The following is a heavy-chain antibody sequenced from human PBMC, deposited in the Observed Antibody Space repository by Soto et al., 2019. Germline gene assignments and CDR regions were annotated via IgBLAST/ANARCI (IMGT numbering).Heavy chain of an antibody. J-gene: IGHJ4*02. CDR2: ISSNGGST. CDR3: VKKDYYDSSGYIDY. Sequence: PGGSLRLSCSASGFTFSSYAMHWVRQAPGKGLEYVSAISSNGGSTYYADPVKGRFTISRDNSKNTLYLQMSSLRAEDTAVYYCVKKDYYDSSGYIDYWGQGTLVTVSS. D-gene: IGHD3-22*01. CDR1: GFTFSSYA. V-gene: IGHV3-64D*08.